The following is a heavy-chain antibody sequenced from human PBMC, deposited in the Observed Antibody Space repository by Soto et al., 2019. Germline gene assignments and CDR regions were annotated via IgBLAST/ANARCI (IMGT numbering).Heavy chain of an antibody. Sequence: PGESLKISCKGSGFTFTSYWISWVRQMPGKGLEWMGRIDPSDSYTNYSPSFQGHVTISADKSISTAYLQWSSLKASDTLYNWFDPWGQGTLVTVSS. CDR1: GFTFTSYW. CDR2: IDPSDSYT. J-gene: IGHJ5*02. CDR3: DP. V-gene: IGHV5-10-1*01.